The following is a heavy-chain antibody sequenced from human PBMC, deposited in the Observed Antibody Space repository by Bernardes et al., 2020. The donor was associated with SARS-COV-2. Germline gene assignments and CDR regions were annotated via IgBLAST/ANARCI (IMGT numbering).Heavy chain of an antibody. V-gene: IGHV3-74*01. Sequence: GGSLRLSCAPSGFIFSSYWMHWVRQAPGKGLVWVSRINEDGRTTNYADSVKGRFTISRDNAKNTLYLEMNSLRVEDTAVYYCTRDIGGAASYWGRGTLVTVSS. D-gene: IGHD1-26*01. CDR1: GFIFSSYW. CDR2: INEDGRTT. J-gene: IGHJ4*02. CDR3: TRDIGGAASY.